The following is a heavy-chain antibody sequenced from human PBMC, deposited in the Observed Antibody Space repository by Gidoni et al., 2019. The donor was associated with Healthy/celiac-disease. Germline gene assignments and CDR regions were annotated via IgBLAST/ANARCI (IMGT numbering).Heavy chain of an antibody. V-gene: IGHV4-31*03. Sequence: QVQLQESGPGLVKPSQTLSLTCTVSGGSISSGGYYWSWIRQHPGKGLEWIGYIYYSGSTYYNPSLKSRVTISVDTSKNQFSLKLSSVTAADTAVYYCARTSGYYPRGMIDYWGQGTLVTVSS. D-gene: IGHD3-22*01. CDR2: IYYSGST. J-gene: IGHJ4*02. CDR3: ARTSGYYPRGMIDY. CDR1: GGSISSGGYY.